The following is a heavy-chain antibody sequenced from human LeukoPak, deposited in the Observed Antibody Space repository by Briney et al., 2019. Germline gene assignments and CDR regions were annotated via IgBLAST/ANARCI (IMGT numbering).Heavy chain of an antibody. V-gene: IGHV4-34*01. J-gene: IGHJ4*02. Sequence: PSETLSLTCAVYGGSFSGYYWSWIRQPPGKGLEWIGEINHSGSTNYNPSLKSRVTTSVDTSKNQFSLKLSSVTAADTAVYYCARGPSRYSSGWYNLRFDYWGQGTLVTVSS. CDR2: INHSGST. D-gene: IGHD6-19*01. CDR1: GGSFSGYY. CDR3: ARGPSRYSSGWYNLRFDY.